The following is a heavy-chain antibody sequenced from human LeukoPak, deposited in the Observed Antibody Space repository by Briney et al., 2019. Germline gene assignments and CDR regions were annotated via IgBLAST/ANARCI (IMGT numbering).Heavy chain of an antibody. J-gene: IGHJ4*02. CDR3: AGGRSYFDY. V-gene: IGHV1-8*01. CDR2: MNPNSGNT. CDR1: GYTFTCYD. Sequence: ASVTVSCTASGYTFTCYDFNWLRQATGQGIEWMGWMNPNSGNTGYAQKFQGRVTMTRNTSISTAYMELSSLRSEDTAVYYCAGGRSYFDYWGQGTLVTVSS. D-gene: IGHD1-14*01.